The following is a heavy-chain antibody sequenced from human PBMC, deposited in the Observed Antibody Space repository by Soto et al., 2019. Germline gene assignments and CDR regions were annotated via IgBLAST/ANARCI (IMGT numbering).Heavy chain of an antibody. CDR1: GFTFSKAW. D-gene: IGHD3-3*01. V-gene: IGHV3-15*01. J-gene: IGHJ4*02. CDR3: TTDALRFLEWFSY. Sequence: LRLSCATSGFTFSKAWMSCVRQAPVKGLEWVGRIKSETDGGTTDYAAPVKGRFTISRDDSKNTLYLQMNSLKTEDTAVYYCTTDALRFLEWFSYWGQGTLVTVSS. CDR2: IKSETDGGTT.